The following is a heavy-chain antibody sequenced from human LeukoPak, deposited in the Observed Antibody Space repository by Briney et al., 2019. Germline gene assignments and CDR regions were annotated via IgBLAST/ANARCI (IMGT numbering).Heavy chain of an antibody. CDR2: INPSGGST. Sequence: EASVTVSCTAAGYTFTIYYMHWVRQAPAPGLEWMGIINPSGGSTSYAQKFQGRVTMTRDMSTSTVYMELSSLRSEDTAVYYCARDMTVRGVITPFFGYWGQGTLVTVSS. CDR1: GYTFTIYY. D-gene: IGHD3-10*01. CDR3: ARDMTVRGVITPFFGY. V-gene: IGHV1-46*01. J-gene: IGHJ4*02.